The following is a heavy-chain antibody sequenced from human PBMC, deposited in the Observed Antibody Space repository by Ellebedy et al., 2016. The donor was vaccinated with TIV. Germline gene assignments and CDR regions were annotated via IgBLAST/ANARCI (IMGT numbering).Heavy chain of an antibody. V-gene: IGHV3-23*01. J-gene: IGHJ6*02. CDR1: GFTFNTYA. Sequence: GGSLRLSCAASGFTFNTYAMSWVRQAPGEGLEWVSAISGSGGTTYYADSVKGRFTISRDKSKNTLYLQMNSLRAEDTAVYYCAKDQGLWFGDLGGMDVWGQGTTVTV. D-gene: IGHD3-10*01. CDR2: ISGSGGTT. CDR3: AKDQGLWFGDLGGMDV.